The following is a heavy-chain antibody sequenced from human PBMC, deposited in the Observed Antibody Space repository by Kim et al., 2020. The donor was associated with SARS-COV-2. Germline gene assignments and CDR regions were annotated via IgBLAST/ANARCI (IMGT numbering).Heavy chain of an antibody. J-gene: IGHJ6*02. CDR1: GFTFSSYT. Sequence: GGSLRLSCAASGFTFSSYTMNWVRQAPGKGLEWVSSISSSSSCIYYADSVKGRFTISRDNAKNSLYLQLNILRAEDTAVYYCARDRWLCRNYYYYGMDVWGQGTTVTVSS. D-gene: IGHD5-12*01. CDR3: ARDRWLCRNYYYYGMDV. CDR2: ISSSSSCI. V-gene: IGHV3-21*01.